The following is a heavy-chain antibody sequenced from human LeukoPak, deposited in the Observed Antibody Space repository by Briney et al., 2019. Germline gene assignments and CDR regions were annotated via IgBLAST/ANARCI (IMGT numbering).Heavy chain of an antibody. D-gene: IGHD1-26*01. CDR2: INHSGST. CDR3: ARGRVGAPPFDY. CDR1: GWSFSGYY. Sequence: SETLSLTCAVYGWSFSGYYWSWIRQPPGKGLEWIGEINHSGSTNYNPSLKSRGTISVDTSKNQFSLKLSSVTAADTAVYYCARGRVGAPPFDYWGQGTLVTVSS. V-gene: IGHV4-34*01. J-gene: IGHJ4*02.